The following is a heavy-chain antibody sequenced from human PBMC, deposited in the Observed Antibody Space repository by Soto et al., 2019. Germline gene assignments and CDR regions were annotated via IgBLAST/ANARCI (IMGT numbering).Heavy chain of an antibody. Sequence: KTSETLSLTCTLSGGSVRAPDWWNWVRQSPDKGLEWIAEVHISGHSNYNPSLRSRVSVSIDSSKNQFYLNLNSVTAADTAIYYCARVHQGCSANNCYFDPWGQGTQVTVSS. CDR3: ARVHQGCSANNCYFDP. CDR1: GGSVRAPDW. CDR2: VHISGHS. V-gene: IGHV4-4*02. D-gene: IGHD1-1*01. J-gene: IGHJ5*01.